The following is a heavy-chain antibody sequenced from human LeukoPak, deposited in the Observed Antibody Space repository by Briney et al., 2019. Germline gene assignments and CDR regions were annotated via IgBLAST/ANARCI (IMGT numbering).Heavy chain of an antibody. CDR1: GGSISSYY. Sequence: SETRSLTCTVSGGSISSYYWGWIRQPPGKGLEWIGSIYYSGSTYYNPSLKSRVTISVDTSKNQFSLKLSSVTAADTAVYYCARTRGMYGDYPAPFDYWGQGTLVTVSS. CDR3: ARTRGMYGDYPAPFDY. J-gene: IGHJ4*02. D-gene: IGHD4-17*01. V-gene: IGHV4-39*07. CDR2: IYYSGST.